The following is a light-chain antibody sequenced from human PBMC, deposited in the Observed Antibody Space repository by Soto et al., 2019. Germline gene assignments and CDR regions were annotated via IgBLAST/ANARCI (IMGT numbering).Light chain of an antibody. CDR2: AAS. CDR1: ETISTY. CDR3: QQSHGIPYT. Sequence: DIQMTQSPYSLSASVGDRVTITCRASETISTYLNWYQQEPGKAPKLLIYAASSLQSGVPSRFSGSGSGTDFTLTISSLQPEDFAAYYCQQSHGIPYTFGQGTKLEIK. J-gene: IGKJ2*01. V-gene: IGKV1-39*01.